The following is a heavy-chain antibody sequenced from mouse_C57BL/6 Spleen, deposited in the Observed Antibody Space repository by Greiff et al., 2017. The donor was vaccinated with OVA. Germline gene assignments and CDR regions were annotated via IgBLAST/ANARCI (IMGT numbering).Heavy chain of an antibody. D-gene: IGHD2-3*01. Sequence: VQVVESGPGLVQPSQSLSITCTVSGFSLTSYGVHWVRQSPGQGLEWLGVIWSGGSTDYNAAFISRLSISKDNTKSQVFFKMNSLQADDTAVYYCDRMGGYSAWFAYWGQGTLVTVSA. CDR1: GFSLTSYG. J-gene: IGHJ3*01. V-gene: IGHV2-2*01. CDR2: IWSGGST. CDR3: DRMGGYSAWFAY.